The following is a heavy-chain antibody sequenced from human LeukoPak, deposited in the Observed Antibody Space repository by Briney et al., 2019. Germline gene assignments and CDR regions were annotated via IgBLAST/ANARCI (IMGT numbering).Heavy chain of an antibody. CDR2: INHSGST. D-gene: IGHD3-3*01. Sequence: PSETLSLTCAVYGGSFSGYYWSWIRQPPGKGLEWIGEINHSGSTNYNPSLKSRVTISVDTSKNQFSLKLSSVTAADTAVYYCARSPYYVFWARPFDYWGQGTLVTVSS. V-gene: IGHV4-34*01. CDR3: ARSPYYVFWARPFDY. J-gene: IGHJ4*02. CDR1: GGSFSGYY.